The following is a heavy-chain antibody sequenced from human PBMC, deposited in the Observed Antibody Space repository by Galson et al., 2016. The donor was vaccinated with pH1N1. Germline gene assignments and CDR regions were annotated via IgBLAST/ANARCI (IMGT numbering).Heavy chain of an antibody. CDR1: GFIFSDYW. CDR3: ATEDYYTSLY. V-gene: IGHV3-7*01. D-gene: IGHD1-26*01. CDR2: INQDGSRK. J-gene: IGHJ4*02. Sequence: SLRLSCAASGFIFSDYWMSWVRQALGKGLEWVAKINQDGSRKYYVDSMKGRCTISRDNAENSLSPQMNSLRVEDTALYYCATEDYYTSLYWGQGILVTVSS.